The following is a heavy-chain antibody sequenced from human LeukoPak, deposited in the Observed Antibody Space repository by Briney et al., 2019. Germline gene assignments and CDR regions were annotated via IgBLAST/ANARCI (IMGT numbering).Heavy chain of an antibody. J-gene: IGHJ4*02. CDR3: ARDRAKGDSYGYGY. CDR1: GYTFTGYY. Sequence: ASVTVSCKASGYTFTGYYMHWVRQAPGQGLEWMGWINPNSGGTNYAQKFQGRVTMTRDTSTSTAYMELSRLRSDDTAVYYCARDRAKGDSYGYGYWGQGTLVTVSS. CDR2: INPNSGGT. D-gene: IGHD5-18*01. V-gene: IGHV1-2*02.